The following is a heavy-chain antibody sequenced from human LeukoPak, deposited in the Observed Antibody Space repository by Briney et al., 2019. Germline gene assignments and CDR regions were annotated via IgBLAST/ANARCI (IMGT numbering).Heavy chain of an antibody. Sequence: SETLSLTCTVSGGSISSYYWNWLRQPPGKGLEWMGYIYYSGTTNYNPSLKSRVTISVDTSKNQFSLKLSSVTAADTAVYYCARGGDSSGYYYPVFDYWGQGTLVTVSS. D-gene: IGHD3-22*01. CDR1: GGSISSYY. J-gene: IGHJ4*02. CDR3: ARGGDSSGYYYPVFDY. V-gene: IGHV4-59*01. CDR2: IYYSGTT.